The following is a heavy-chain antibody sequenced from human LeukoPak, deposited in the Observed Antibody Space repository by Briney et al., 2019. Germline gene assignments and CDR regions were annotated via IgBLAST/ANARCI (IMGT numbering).Heavy chain of an antibody. CDR3: TRGWLPSRFDY. Sequence: SQTLSLTCAISGDSVSTDSAGWNWIRQSPSRGLEWLGRTYYSSKLYNDYAVSVKSRITINPDTSKNQFSLQLNSVAPEDTAVYYCTRGWLPSRFDYWGQGTLVTVSS. CDR2: TYYSSKLYN. D-gene: IGHD5-24*01. CDR1: GDSVSTDSAG. V-gene: IGHV6-1*01. J-gene: IGHJ4*02.